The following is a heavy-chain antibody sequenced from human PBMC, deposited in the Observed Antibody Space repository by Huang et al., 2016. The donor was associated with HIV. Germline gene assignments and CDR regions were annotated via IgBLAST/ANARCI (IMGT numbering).Heavy chain of an antibody. D-gene: IGHD3-22*01. CDR3: ARTEMEYYYGSSGYYPDY. Sequence: EVQLVESGGALVQPGGSLKLSCVVSGFDFSKYRMNWVRQAPGKVLEWVSYISGTSSNIYYADSVKGRFTISRDNAKNSVFLQMRSLRAEDTALYYCARTEMEYYYGSSGYYPDYWGQGTQVTVSS. J-gene: IGHJ4*02. CDR2: ISGTSSNI. CDR1: GFDFSKYR. V-gene: IGHV3-48*01.